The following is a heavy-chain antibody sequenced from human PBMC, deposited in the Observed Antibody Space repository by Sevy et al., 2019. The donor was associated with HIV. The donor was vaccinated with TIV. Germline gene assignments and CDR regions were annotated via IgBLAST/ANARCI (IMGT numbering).Heavy chain of an antibody. CDR3: ASGLAVSVDF. CDR1: GGTFSSST. CDR2: IFPIFGTA. Sequence: ASVKVSCKASGGTFSSSTISWVRQAHGQGLEWMGEIFPIFGTAMYAQKFQGRVTISADESTSTAYMELSSLRSEDTAVYFCASGLAVSVDFWGQGTLVTVSS. V-gene: IGHV1-69*13. D-gene: IGHD6-19*01. J-gene: IGHJ4*02.